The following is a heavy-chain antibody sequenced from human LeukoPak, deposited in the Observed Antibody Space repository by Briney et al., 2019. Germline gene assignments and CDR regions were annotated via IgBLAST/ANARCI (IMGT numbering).Heavy chain of an antibody. D-gene: IGHD1-20*01. CDR2: INPKTGGS. CDR1: GYTFTSYG. CDR3: ATLVSGINY. V-gene: IGHV1-18*01. Sequence: ASVKVSCKASGYTFTSYGISWVRQAPGQGLEWLGRINPKTGGSNYAQNFQGRVTMTSDTSTTTAYMELSSLNSDDTAVYYCATLVSGINYWGQGTLVTVSS. J-gene: IGHJ4*02.